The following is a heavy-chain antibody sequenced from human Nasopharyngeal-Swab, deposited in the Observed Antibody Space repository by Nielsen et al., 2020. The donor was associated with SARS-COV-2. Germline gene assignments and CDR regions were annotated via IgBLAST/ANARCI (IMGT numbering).Heavy chain of an antibody. V-gene: IGHV3-30*18. D-gene: IGHD3-9*01. CDR1: GFTFSSYG. CDR2: ISYDGSNK. J-gene: IGHJ6*02. Sequence: GESLKISCAASGFTFSSYGMHWVRQAPGKGLEWVAVISYDGSNKYYADSVKGRFTISRDNSKNPLYLQMNSLRAEDTAVYYCAKDKRYFDWDGMDVWGQGTTVTVSS. CDR3: AKDKRYFDWDGMDV.